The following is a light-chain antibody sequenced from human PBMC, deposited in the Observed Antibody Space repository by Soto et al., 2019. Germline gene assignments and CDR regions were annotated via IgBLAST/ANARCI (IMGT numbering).Light chain of an antibody. CDR1: QSASRN. CDR3: QQYNNWPWT. Sequence: EIVTTQSPATLSVFPGERATLSCRASQSASRNLAWYQQKPGQAPRLLIYGASTRATGIPARFSGSGSGTEFTLTISSRQSEDFAVYYCQQYNNWPWTFGKGTKVEIK. V-gene: IGKV3-15*01. CDR2: GAS. J-gene: IGKJ1*01.